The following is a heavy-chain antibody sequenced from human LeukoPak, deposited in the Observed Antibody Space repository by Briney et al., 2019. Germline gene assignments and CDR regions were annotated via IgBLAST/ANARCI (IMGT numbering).Heavy chain of an antibody. CDR2: IKQDGSEK. V-gene: IGHV3-7*01. Sequence: PGGSLRLSCAASGFTFSSYWMSWVRQAPGKGLEWVANIKQDGSEKYYVDSVKGRFTISRDNAKNSLYLRMNSLRAEDTAVYYCASGYCSSTSCYFLNAFDIWGQGTMVTVSS. CDR3: ASGYCSSTSCYFLNAFDI. D-gene: IGHD2-2*03. CDR1: GFTFSSYW. J-gene: IGHJ3*02.